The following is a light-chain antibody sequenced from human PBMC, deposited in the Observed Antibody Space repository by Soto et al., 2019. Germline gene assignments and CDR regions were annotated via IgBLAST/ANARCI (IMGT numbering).Light chain of an antibody. CDR1: SSDVGGYNY. CDR2: EVS. J-gene: IGLJ1*01. Sequence: ALSQPAYGSGSPGKSITISCTGASSDVGGYNYVSWYQQHPGKAPKLKICEVSNRPSGVSHRFSGSKSGNTASLTISGLQAEDEADYYCNSYTSSSTYVFGTGTKVTVL. V-gene: IGLV2-14*01. CDR3: NSYTSSSTYV.